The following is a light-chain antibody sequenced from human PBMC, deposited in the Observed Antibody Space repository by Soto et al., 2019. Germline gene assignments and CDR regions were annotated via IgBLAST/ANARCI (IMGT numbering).Light chain of an antibody. CDR3: CSSAGSSLYV. CDR1: RSDVGTYGL. J-gene: IGLJ1*01. CDR2: EGT. Sequence: SVLTQPASLSGSPGQSIALSCPGNRSDVGTYGLVSWYQQHPGKAPKLMIYEGTKRPSGVSNRFSGSKSANTASLTISGLQPEDEADYYCCSSAGSSLYVFGSGTKVTVL. V-gene: IGLV2-23*01.